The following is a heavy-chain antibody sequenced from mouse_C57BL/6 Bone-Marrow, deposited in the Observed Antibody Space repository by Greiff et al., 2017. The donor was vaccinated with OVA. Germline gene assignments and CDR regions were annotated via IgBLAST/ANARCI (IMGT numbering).Heavy chain of an antibody. CDR1: GYTFTSYW. J-gene: IGHJ1*03. Sequence: QVQLQQPGAELVKPGASVKLSCKASGYTFTSYWMHWVKQRPGQGLEWIGMIHPNSGSTNYNEKFKSKATLTVDKSSSTAYMQLSSLTSEDSAVYYCARSGSSHWYFDVWGTGTTVTVSS. CDR2: IHPNSGST. CDR3: ARSGSSHWYFDV. V-gene: IGHV1-64*01. D-gene: IGHD1-1*01.